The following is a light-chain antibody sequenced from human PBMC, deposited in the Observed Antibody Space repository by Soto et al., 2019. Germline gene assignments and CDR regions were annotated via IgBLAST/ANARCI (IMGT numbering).Light chain of an antibody. Sequence: DIQMTQSPYTLSPSVGDRVSITCRASQSISGWLAWYQQKPGKAPKLLIYDASSLESGVPSRFSGSGSGTEFSLTISRLQPDDFATYYCQQYNSYSVNALGQGTKV. CDR1: QSISGW. J-gene: IGKJ2*01. V-gene: IGKV1-5*01. CDR2: DAS. CDR3: QQYNSYSVNA.